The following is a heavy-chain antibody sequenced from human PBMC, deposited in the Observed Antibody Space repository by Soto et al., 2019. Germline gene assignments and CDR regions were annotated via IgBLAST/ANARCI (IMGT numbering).Heavy chain of an antibody. CDR1: GGSISTVDYW. CDR3: ARGPSGDKVDS. V-gene: IGHV4-30-4*01. J-gene: IGHJ4*02. CDR2: IYDGGRT. Sequence: QVQLQESGPGLVKPSQTLSLTCTVSGGSISTVDYWWSWIRQSPDMGLEWIGHIYDGGRTYNNPSLESXXTXSXXTSQRRLSLTLSSVSAADTAAYYCARGPSGDKVDSWGQGTLVTVSS. D-gene: IGHD7-27*01.